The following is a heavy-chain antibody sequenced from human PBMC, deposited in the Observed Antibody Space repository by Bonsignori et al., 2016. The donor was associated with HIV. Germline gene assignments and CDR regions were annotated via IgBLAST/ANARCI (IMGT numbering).Heavy chain of an antibody. Sequence: SVKVSCKASGGTFSSYAISWVRQAPGQGLEWMGGIIPILNIPNYSLKFQGRVTITADESTSTAYMELSSLRSEDTAVYYCARARGRDSGGFSGWGQGTLVTVSS. CDR3: ARARGRDSGGFSG. D-gene: IGHD3-10*01. CDR2: IIPILNIP. CDR1: GGTFSSYA. J-gene: IGHJ4*02. V-gene: IGHV1-69*10.